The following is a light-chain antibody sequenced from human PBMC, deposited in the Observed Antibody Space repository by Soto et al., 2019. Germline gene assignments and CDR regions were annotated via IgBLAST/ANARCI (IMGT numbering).Light chain of an antibody. V-gene: IGKV3-15*01. CDR2: GAS. CDR1: QSVSSN. Sequence: EIVMTQSPATLSVSPGERATLSCRASQSVSSNLAWYQQKPGQAPRLLIYGASTRATGIPARFSGSGSDTEFTLIISSLQSEDFAVYYCQQYNKWPRTFGQGTKVEIK. J-gene: IGKJ1*01. CDR3: QQYNKWPRT.